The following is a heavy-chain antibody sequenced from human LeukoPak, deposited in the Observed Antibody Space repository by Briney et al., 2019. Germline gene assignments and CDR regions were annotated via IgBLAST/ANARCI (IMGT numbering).Heavy chain of an antibody. CDR2: IYSGGST. CDR1: GGSFSGYY. V-gene: IGHV3-53*01. Sequence: SSETLSLTCAVYGGSFSGYYWSWIRQPPGKGLEWVSVIYSGGSTYYADSVKGRFTISRDNSRNTLYLQMNSLRAEDTAVYYCARESAGDSGYDSGAFDIWGQGTMVTVSS. J-gene: IGHJ3*02. CDR3: ARESAGDSGYDSGAFDI. D-gene: IGHD5-12*01.